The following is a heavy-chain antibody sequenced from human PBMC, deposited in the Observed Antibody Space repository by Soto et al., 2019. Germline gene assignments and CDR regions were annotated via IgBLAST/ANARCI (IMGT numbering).Heavy chain of an antibody. Sequence: PSETLSLTCAVSGYSISSGYYWGWIRQPPGKGLEWIGSIYHSGSTYYNPSLKRRVTISVDTSKNQFSLKLSSVTAADTAVYYCARDCTSTTCYLYYYGMDVWGQGTTVTVSS. CDR1: GYSISSGYY. V-gene: IGHV4-38-2*01. CDR2: IYHSGST. D-gene: IGHD2-2*01. J-gene: IGHJ6*02. CDR3: ARDCTSTTCYLYYYGMDV.